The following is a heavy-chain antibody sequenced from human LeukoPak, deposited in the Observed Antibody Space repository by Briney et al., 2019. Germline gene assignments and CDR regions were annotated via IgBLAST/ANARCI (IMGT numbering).Heavy chain of an antibody. CDR2: ISSSSSYI. J-gene: IGHJ6*02. CDR1: GFTFSSYS. D-gene: IGHD2-2*01. Sequence: PGGSLRLSCAASGFTFSSYSMNWFRQAPGKGLEWVSSISSSSSYIYYADSVKGRFTISRDNAKNSLYLQMNSLRAEDTAVYYCASTYCSSNSCYDTRYYYYGMDVWGQGTTVTVSS. V-gene: IGHV3-21*01. CDR3: ASTYCSSNSCYDTRYYYYGMDV.